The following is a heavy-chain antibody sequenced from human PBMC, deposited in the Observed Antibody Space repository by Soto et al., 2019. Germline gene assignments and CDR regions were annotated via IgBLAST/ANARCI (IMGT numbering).Heavy chain of an antibody. V-gene: IGHV5-10-1*01. Sequence: PXESLKISCKGSRYSFTNYWINWVRQIPGKGLEWMGKIGPSDTYTNYSPSFQGHVTISAEKSISTAYLQWSSLTASDTAIYYCATGRPGYYTLDVWGQGTTVTVSS. D-gene: IGHD6-6*01. J-gene: IGHJ6*02. CDR1: RYSFTNYW. CDR2: IGPSDTYT. CDR3: ATGRPGYYTLDV.